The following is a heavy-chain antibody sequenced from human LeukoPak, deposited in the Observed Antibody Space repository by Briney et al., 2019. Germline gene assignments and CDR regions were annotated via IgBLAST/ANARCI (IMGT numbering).Heavy chain of an antibody. CDR1: GFTFSDYY. CDR3: AAGARLRSGYKYAFDI. CDR2: ISSSGSTI. Sequence: GGSLRLSCAASGFTFSDYYMSWIRQAPGKGLEWVSYISSSGSTIYYADSVKGRFTISRDNAKNSLYLQMNSLRAEDTAVYYCAAGARLRSGYKYAFDIWGQGTMVTVSS. D-gene: IGHD3-3*01. J-gene: IGHJ3*02. V-gene: IGHV3-11*01.